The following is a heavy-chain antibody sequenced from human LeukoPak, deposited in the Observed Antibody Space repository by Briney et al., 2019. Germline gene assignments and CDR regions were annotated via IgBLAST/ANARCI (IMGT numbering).Heavy chain of an antibody. CDR2: ICANDGNT. CDR1: GLTFRNYA. CDR3: AKDRNSEGGAAKNY. D-gene: IGHD1-26*01. J-gene: IGHJ4*02. V-gene: IGHV3-23*01. Sequence: GGSLRLSCAASGLTFRNYAMSWVRQAPGKGLEWVSVICANDGNTYYADAVKGRFTISRDNSKDTLYLQMDSLRAEDTAVYYCAKDRNSEGGAAKNYWGQGTLVTVSS.